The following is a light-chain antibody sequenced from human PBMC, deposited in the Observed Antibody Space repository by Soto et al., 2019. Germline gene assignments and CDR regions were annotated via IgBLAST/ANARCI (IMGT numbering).Light chain of an antibody. CDR2: DVS. J-gene: IGLJ1*01. V-gene: IGLV2-14*03. CDR1: SSDVGAYNV. CDR3: SSYTSSSNHV. Sequence: QSALTQPASVSGSPGQSITISCTGSSSDVGAYNVVSWYKQHPGKVPRLMIFDVSSRPSGVSDRFSGSKSGNTASLTISGIQAEDEGDYNGSSYTSSSNHVFGSETKLTVL.